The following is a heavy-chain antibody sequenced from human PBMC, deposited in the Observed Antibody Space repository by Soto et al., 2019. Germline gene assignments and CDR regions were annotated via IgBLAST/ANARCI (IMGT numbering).Heavy chain of an antibody. CDR1: GFTFSSSP. CDR3: AKYVADRSTSRGAYDI. V-gene: IGHV3-23*01. Sequence: GGSLRLSCAASGFTFSSSPISWVRQVPGKGLEWVSAIGSDGGKIYYAPSVKGRFTISRDNSKNTLYLQMNSLRAEDTAVYYCAKYVADRSTSRGAYDIWGQGTMVTVSS. CDR2: IGSDGGKI. D-gene: IGHD1-26*01. J-gene: IGHJ3*02.